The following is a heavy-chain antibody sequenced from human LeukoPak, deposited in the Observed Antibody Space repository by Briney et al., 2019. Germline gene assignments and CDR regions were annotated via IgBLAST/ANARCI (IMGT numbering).Heavy chain of an antibody. CDR2: ISYDGSNK. CDR1: GFTFSSYW. CDR3: ARDRMRYCSGGSCHDVSDV. D-gene: IGHD2-15*01. Sequence: PGGSLRLSCAASGFTFSSYWMSWVRQAPGKGLEWVAVISYDGSNKYYADSVKGRFTISRDNSKNTLYLQMNSLRAEDTAVYYCARDRMRYCSGGSCHDVSDVWGKGTTVTVSS. V-gene: IGHV3-30*03. J-gene: IGHJ6*04.